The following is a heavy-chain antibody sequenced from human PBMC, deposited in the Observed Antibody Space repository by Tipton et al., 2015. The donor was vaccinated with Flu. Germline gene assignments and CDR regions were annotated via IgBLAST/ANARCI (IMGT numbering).Heavy chain of an antibody. CDR2: ISNSGSRI. J-gene: IGHJ3*02. D-gene: IGHD6-6*01. V-gene: IGHV3-48*03. CDR1: GFNLSSYE. Sequence: SLRLSCAASGFNLSSYEMNWVRQAPGKGLEWVSYISNSGSRIYYADSVKGRFTISRDNAKNSLYLQMDSLRAEDTAVYYCAREYSSSSGDGYDIWGQGTMVTVS. CDR3: AREYSSSSGDGYDI.